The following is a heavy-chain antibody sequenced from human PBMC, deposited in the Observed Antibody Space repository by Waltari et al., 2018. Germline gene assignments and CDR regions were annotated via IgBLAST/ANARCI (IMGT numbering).Heavy chain of an antibody. D-gene: IGHD2-2*01. J-gene: IGHJ5*01. V-gene: IGHV3-48*01. CDR2: INSESNYI. CDR1: SFSFSREN. CDR3: ARGMGSSWFYS. Sequence: VQLVESGVGLVQPGGSLSLSCADSSFSFSRENMNWVRQAPGKGLEWLSYINSESNYIVYADSVKGRFTISRDNAKKSLYLQMNGLRAEDTAVYYCARGMGSSWFYSWGQGTLVTVSS.